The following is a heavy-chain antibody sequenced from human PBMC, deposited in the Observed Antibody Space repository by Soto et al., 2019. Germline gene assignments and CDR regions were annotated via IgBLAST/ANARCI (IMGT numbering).Heavy chain of an antibody. V-gene: IGHV1-69*01. CDR1: GGTFSSYA. Sequence: QVQLVQSGAEVKKPGSSVKVSCKASGGTFSSYAISWVRQAPGQGLEWMGGIIPIFGTANYAQKFQGRVTITADESTSTAYMELSSLRSEDTAVYYCARGGGDYYDSSGLNHYWYFDLWGRGTLVTVSS. CDR2: IIPIFGTA. CDR3: ARGGGDYYDSSGLNHYWYFDL. D-gene: IGHD3-22*01. J-gene: IGHJ2*01.